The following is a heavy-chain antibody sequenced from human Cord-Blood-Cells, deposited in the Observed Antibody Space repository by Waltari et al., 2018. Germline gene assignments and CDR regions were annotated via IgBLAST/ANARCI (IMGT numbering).Heavy chain of an antibody. Sequence: QVQLQQWGAGLLKPSETLSLTCAVYGGSFSGYYWSWIRQPPGKGLEWIGEINHSGSTNFNPSLKGRVTISVDTSKNQFSLKLSSGTAADTAVYYCARDGLRYNYYYYYGMDVWGQGTTVTVSS. D-gene: IGHD3-9*01. CDR3: ARDGLRYNYYYYYGMDV. CDR1: GGSFSGYY. V-gene: IGHV4-34*01. J-gene: IGHJ6*02. CDR2: INHSGST.